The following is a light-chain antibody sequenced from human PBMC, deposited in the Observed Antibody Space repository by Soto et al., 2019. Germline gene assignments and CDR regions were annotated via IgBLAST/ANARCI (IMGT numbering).Light chain of an antibody. V-gene: IGKV3-20*01. CDR1: QSVRSSY. Sequence: EIVMPQSPATLSVSPGESATLSRRASQSVRSSYLARSQHKPGQAPRLLISGASSRATGIPDRFSGSGSGTDFTLTISRLEPEDFAVYFCQQYGSSPLTFGGGTKVDIK. CDR3: QQYGSSPLT. CDR2: GAS. J-gene: IGKJ4*01.